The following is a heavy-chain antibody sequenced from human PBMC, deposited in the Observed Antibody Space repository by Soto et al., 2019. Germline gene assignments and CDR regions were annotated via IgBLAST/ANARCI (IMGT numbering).Heavy chain of an antibody. CDR3: ARDATRGYSGYDSGGGDDAFDI. CDR1: GYTFTSYG. V-gene: IGHV1-18*01. J-gene: IGHJ3*02. Sequence: QVQLVQSGAEVKKPGASVKVSCKASGYTFTSYGISWVRQAPGQGLEWMGWISAYNGNTNYAQKLQGRVTMTTDTSTSTAYMELRSLRSDDTAVYYCARDATRGYSGYDSGGGDDAFDIWGQGTMVTVSS. CDR2: ISAYNGNT. D-gene: IGHD5-12*01.